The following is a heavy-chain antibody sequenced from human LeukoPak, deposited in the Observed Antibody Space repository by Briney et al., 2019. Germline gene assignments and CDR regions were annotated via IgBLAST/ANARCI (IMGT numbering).Heavy chain of an antibody. J-gene: IGHJ4*02. V-gene: IGHV3-23*01. CDR1: GFTFSSYA. Sequence: GGSLRLSCAASGFTFSSYAMSWVRQAPGKGLEWVSAISGSGGSTYYADSAKGRFTISRDNSKNTLYLQMNSLRAEDTAVYYCAKADTHSNGGYWGQGTLVTVSS. CDR3: AKADTHSNGGY. CDR2: ISGSGGST. D-gene: IGHD6-25*01.